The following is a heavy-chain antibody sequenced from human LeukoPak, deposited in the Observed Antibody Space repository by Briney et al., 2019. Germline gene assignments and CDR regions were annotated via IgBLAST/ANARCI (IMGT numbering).Heavy chain of an antibody. CDR3: ARHINLVHVFDY. CDR1: GDSVSSNSAA. V-gene: IGHV6-1*01. J-gene: IGHJ4*02. Sequence: SQTLSLTCAISGDSVSSNSAAWNWIRQSPSRGLEWLGRTYYRSKWYNDYAVSVKSRITINPDTSKNQFSLQLSSVTAADTAVYYCARHINLVHVFDYWGQGTLVTVSS. D-gene: IGHD2-21*01. CDR2: TYYRSKWYN.